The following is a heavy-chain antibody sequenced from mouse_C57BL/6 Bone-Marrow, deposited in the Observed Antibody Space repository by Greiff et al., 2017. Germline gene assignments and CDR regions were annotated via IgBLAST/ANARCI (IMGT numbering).Heavy chain of an antibody. CDR1: GFTFSSYG. J-gene: IGHJ3*01. CDR2: ISSGGSYT. D-gene: IGHD1-2*01. CDR3: ARREIAHYYGYTY. V-gene: IGHV5-6*01. Sequence: EVHLVESGGDLVKPGGSLKLSCAASGFTFSSYGMSWVRQTPDKRLEWVATISSGGSYTYYPDSVKGRYTISRDNAKNTLYLQMSSLKSEDTAMYDCARREIAHYYGYTYWGQGTLVTVSA.